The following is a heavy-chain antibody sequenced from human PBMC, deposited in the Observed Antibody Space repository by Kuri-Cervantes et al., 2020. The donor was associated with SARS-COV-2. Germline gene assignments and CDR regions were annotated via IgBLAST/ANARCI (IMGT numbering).Heavy chain of an antibody. CDR1: GFTFSSYW. D-gene: IGHD3-22*01. J-gene: IGHJ3*02. V-gene: IGHV3-74*01. CDR3: ANLQWLLIDDAFDI. Sequence: GGSLRLSCAASGFTFSSYWMHWVRQAPGKGLVWVSRINSDGSSTYYADSVKGRFTISRDNSKNTLYLQMNSLRAEDTAVYYCANLQWLLIDDAFDIWGQGTMVTVSS. CDR2: INSDGSST.